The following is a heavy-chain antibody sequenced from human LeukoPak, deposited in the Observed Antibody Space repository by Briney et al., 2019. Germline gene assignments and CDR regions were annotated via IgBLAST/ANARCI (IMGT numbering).Heavy chain of an antibody. D-gene: IGHD2-15*01. J-gene: IGHJ5*02. Sequence: GGSLRLSCAAAGFTFSSYWMSWVRQAPGKGLEWVANIKQDGVEQYYVDSVEGRFTISRDNAKSSLFLQMNSLRAEDTAVYYCAKISQRSFDPCGQGTLVTVSS. CDR3: AKISQRSFDP. CDR2: IKQDGVEQ. V-gene: IGHV3-7*05. CDR1: GFTFSSYW.